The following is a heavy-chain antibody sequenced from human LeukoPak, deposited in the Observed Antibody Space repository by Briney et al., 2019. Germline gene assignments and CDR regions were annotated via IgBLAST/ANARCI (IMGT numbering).Heavy chain of an antibody. CDR3: ARGGTYSSGWYNWFDP. CDR2: INHSGST. Sequence: SETLSLTRAVYGGSFSGYYWSWIRQPPGKGLEWIGEINHSGSTNYNPSLKSRVTISVDTSKNQFSLKLSSVTAADTAVYYCARGGTYSSGWYNWFDPWGQGTLVTVSS. V-gene: IGHV4-34*01. J-gene: IGHJ5*02. D-gene: IGHD6-19*01. CDR1: GGSFSGYY.